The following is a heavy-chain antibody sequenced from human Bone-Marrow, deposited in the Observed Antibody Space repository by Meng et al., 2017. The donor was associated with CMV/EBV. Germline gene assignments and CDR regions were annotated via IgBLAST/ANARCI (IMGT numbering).Heavy chain of an antibody. V-gene: IGHV3-30*04. D-gene: IGHD5-12*01. CDR2: ASFDGTNI. CDR1: GFTFRNYA. Sequence: GGSLRLSCTASGFTFRNYAMHWVRQAPGKGLEWLALASFDGTNIYYADAIKGRFTISRDISKNTLFLQMNNVRAEDTAVYYCARVDTGYDLPFDYWGQGTLVTVSS. J-gene: IGHJ4*02. CDR3: ARVDTGYDLPFDY.